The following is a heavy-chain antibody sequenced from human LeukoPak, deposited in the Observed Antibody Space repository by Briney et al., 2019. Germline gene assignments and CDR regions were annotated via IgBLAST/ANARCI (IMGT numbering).Heavy chain of an antibody. CDR1: GGSISSYY. Sequence: SETLSLTCTVSGGSISSYYWSWIRQPPGKGLEWIGYIYYSGSTNYNPSLKSRVTISVDTSKNQFSLRLRPVTAADTAVYFCARGRVSSSTWYSTYYYYFYMDVWGKGTTVTVSS. V-gene: IGHV4-59*01. D-gene: IGHD1-1*01. CDR3: ARGRVSSSTWYSTYYYYFYMDV. J-gene: IGHJ6*03. CDR2: IYYSGST.